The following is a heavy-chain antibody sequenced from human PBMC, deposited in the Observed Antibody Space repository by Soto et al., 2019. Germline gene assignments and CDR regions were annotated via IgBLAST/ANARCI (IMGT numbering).Heavy chain of an antibody. Sequence: EVQLVETGGGLIQPGGSLRLSCAASGFTVSNSYMSWVRQTPGKGLEWVSIIYSGGSTYYADSVKGRFTISRDNSKNILYLQMNSLRAEDTAVYYCARDDSGPCHYWGQGTLVTVSS. CDR1: GFTVSNSY. J-gene: IGHJ4*02. D-gene: IGHD6-19*01. CDR3: ARDDSGPCHY. CDR2: IYSGGST. V-gene: IGHV3-53*02.